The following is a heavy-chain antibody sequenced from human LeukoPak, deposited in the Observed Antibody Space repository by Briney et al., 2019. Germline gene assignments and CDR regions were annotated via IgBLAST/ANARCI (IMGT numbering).Heavy chain of an antibody. CDR2: IYTSGST. J-gene: IGHJ4*02. CDR3: ARERSSSWYYVIAPRVYYFDY. D-gene: IGHD6-13*01. V-gene: IGHV4-4*07. CDR1: GGSISSYY. Sequence: SETLSLTCTVSGGSISSYYWSWIRQPAGKGLEWIGRIYTSGSTNYNPSLKSRVTMSVDTSKNQFSLKLSSVTAADTAVYYCARERSSSWYYVIAPRVYYFDYWGQGTLVTVSS.